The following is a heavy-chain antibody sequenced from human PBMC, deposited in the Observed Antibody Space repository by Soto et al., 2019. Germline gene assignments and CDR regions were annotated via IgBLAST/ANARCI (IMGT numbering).Heavy chain of an antibody. CDR2: IYYSGST. Sequence: PSETLSLTCTVSGGSISSGDYYWSWIRQPPGKGLEWIGYIYYSGSTNYNPSLKSRVTISVDTSKNQFSLKLSSVTAADTAVYYCAFSGSRDGYNLGGGLAFDIWGQGTMVTVSS. J-gene: IGHJ3*02. CDR3: AFSGSRDGYNLGGGLAFDI. CDR1: GGSISSGDYY. V-gene: IGHV4-30-4*01. D-gene: IGHD5-12*01.